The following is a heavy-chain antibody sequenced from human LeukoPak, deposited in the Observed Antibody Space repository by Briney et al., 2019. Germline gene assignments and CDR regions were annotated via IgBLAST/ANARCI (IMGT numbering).Heavy chain of an antibody. CDR2: ISYDGSNK. CDR3: ARGEKWYYDSSGYIDY. J-gene: IGHJ4*02. V-gene: IGHV3-30*04. Sequence: GGSLRLSCAASGFTFSSYAVHWVRQAPGKGLEWVAVISYDGSNKYSADSVKGRFTISRDNSKNTLYLQMNSLRAEDAAVYYCARGEKWYYDSSGYIDYWGQGTLVSVSS. D-gene: IGHD3-22*01. CDR1: GFTFSSYA.